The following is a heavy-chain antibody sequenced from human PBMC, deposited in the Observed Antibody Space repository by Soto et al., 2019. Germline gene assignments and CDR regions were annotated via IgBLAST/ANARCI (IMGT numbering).Heavy chain of an antibody. D-gene: IGHD1-26*01. CDR1: GGTFSSYP. Sequence: QVQLVQSGAEVKKPGSSVKVSCEASGGTFSSYPINWVRQAPGQGLEWVGGIIPFFGTSNYAQKCQGRVTITADDSTSTAYMELRSLRSEDTAVYYCARVGHIANYGMAVWGQGTTVTVSS. CDR3: ARVGHIANYGMAV. V-gene: IGHV1-69*01. J-gene: IGHJ6*02. CDR2: IIPFFGTS.